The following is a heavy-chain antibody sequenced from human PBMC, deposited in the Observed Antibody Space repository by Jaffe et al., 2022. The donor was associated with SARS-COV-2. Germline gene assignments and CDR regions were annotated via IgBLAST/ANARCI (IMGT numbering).Heavy chain of an antibody. CDR3: ARVSGDGNGGGYYYYYGMDV. D-gene: IGHD3-10*01. CDR1: GFTFSSYG. Sequence: QVQLVESGGGVVQPGRSLRLSCAASGFTFSSYGMHWVRQAPGKGLEWVAVIWYDGSNKYYADSVKGRFTISRDNSKNTLYLQMNSLRAEDTAVYYCARVSGDGNGGGYYYYYGMDVWGQGTTVTVSS. J-gene: IGHJ6*02. V-gene: IGHV3-33*01. CDR2: IWYDGSNK.